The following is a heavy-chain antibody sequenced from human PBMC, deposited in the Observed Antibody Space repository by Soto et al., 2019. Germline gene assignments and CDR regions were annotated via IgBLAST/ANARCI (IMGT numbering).Heavy chain of an antibody. Sequence: GGALRVSCVASGFTFSTYDMHWVRQDAGKGLEWVSAIGTAGDTYYPDSVKGRFTISRENAKSSLYLQMNSLRAGDTAVYYCARGDNSGWSAFDVWGQGTTVTVSS. CDR3: ARGDNSGWSAFDV. J-gene: IGHJ3*01. D-gene: IGHD6-19*01. CDR1: GFTFSTYD. V-gene: IGHV3-13*01. CDR2: IGTAGDT.